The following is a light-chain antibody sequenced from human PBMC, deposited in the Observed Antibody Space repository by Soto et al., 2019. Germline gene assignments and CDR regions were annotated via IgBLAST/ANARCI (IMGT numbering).Light chain of an antibody. Sequence: QSALTQPASVSGSPGQSITISCTGTNSDVGGYNYVSWYQQHPGKAPKVIIYEVSNRPSGVSNRFSGSKSGNTASLTISGLQTEDEDDYYCSSYTSGTTRVFGGGTKLTVL. V-gene: IGLV2-14*01. CDR2: EVS. CDR3: SSYTSGTTRV. J-gene: IGLJ3*02. CDR1: NSDVGGYNY.